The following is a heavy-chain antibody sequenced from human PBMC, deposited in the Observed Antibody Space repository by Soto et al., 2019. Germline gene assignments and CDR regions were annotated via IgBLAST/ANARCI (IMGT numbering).Heavy chain of an antibody. Sequence: SGGSLRLSCGASGFIFRNYGMHWIRQAPGKGLEWLTIIWFDGSNQWYADSVKGRFIISRDDSKNMVYLQMNSLRVDDTAVYYCARETYGDYVGYFDPWGQGTLVTVSS. V-gene: IGHV3-33*01. CDR1: GFIFRNYG. CDR2: IWFDGSNQ. CDR3: ARETYGDYVGYFDP. D-gene: IGHD4-17*01. J-gene: IGHJ5*02.